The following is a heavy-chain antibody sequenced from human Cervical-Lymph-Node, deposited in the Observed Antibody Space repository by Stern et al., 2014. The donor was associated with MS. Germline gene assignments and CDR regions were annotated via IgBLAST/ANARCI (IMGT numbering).Heavy chain of an antibody. D-gene: IGHD2/OR15-2a*01. CDR2: MSYSGSA. CDR1: GYSITNEFY. Sequence: QVQLQESGPGLVKPSETLSLTCTASGYSITNEFYWGWIRQPPGKGLEWVGSMSYSGSAYYNPSLNSRVTMSLDTSKNQFSLRLTSVTAADTAVYFCARDISMPWFYYWGQGALVTVSS. V-gene: IGHV4-38-2*02. J-gene: IGHJ4*02. CDR3: ARDISMPWFYY.